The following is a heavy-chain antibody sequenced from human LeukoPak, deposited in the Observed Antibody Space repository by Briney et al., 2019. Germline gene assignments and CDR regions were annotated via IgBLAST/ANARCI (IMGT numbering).Heavy chain of an antibody. V-gene: IGHV4-34*01. CDR3: ARERYYYGSGRHPLRGGPDY. CDR1: GGSFSGYY. Sequence: SETLSLTCAVYGGSFSGYYWRGIRQPPGKGREWIGEINHSGSTNYNPSLKSRVTISVDTSKNQFSLKLSSVTAADTAVYYCARERYYYGSGRHPLRGGPDYWGQGTLVTVSS. D-gene: IGHD3-10*01. CDR2: INHSGST. J-gene: IGHJ4*02.